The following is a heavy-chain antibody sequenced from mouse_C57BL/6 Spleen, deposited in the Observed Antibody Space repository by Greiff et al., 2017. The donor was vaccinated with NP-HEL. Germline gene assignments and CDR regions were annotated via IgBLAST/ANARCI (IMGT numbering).Heavy chain of an antibody. J-gene: IGHJ4*01. CDR2: IDPNSGGT. CDR1: GYTFTSYW. CDR3: ARGDTTEVATYYYARHY. Sequence: VQLQQPGAELVKPGASVTLSCKASGYTFTSYWMHWVKQRPGRGLEWIGRIDPNSGGTKYNEKFKSKATLTVDKPSSTAYMQLSSLTSEDSAVYYFARGDTTEVATYYYARHYWGQETSDTVSS. D-gene: IGHD1-1*01. V-gene: IGHV1-72*01.